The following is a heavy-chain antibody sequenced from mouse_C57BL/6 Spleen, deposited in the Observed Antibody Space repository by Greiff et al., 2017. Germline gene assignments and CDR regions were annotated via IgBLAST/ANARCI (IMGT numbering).Heavy chain of an antibody. Sequence: VHLVESGPELVKPGASVKISCKASGYAFSSSWMNWVKQRPGKGLEWIGRIYPGDGGTNYNEKFKGKATLTADKSSSTAYMQLSSLTSEDSAVYFCARDYSHGYFDVWGTGTTVTVSS. J-gene: IGHJ1*03. CDR1: GYAFSSSW. CDR2: IYPGDGGT. CDR3: ARDYSHGYFDV. V-gene: IGHV1-82*01. D-gene: IGHD2-12*01.